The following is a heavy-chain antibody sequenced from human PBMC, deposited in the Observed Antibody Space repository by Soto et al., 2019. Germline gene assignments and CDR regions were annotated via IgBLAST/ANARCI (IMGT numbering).Heavy chain of an antibody. D-gene: IGHD2-15*01. CDR2: ISGSGGST. CDR3: AKCFPVGVVADAYYFDY. CDR1: GFTFSSYA. Sequence: EVQLLESGGGLVQPGGSLRLSCAASGFTFSSYAMSWVRQAPGKGLEWVSAISGSGGSTYYADSVKGRFTISRDNSKNTLYLQMNSLRAEDTAVYYCAKCFPVGVVADAYYFDYWGQGTLVTVSS. J-gene: IGHJ4*02. V-gene: IGHV3-23*01.